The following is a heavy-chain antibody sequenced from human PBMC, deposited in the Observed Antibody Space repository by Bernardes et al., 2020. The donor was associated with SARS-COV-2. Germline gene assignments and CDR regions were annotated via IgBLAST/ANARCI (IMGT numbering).Heavy chain of an antibody. V-gene: IGHV4-59*01. J-gene: IGHJ6*02. CDR3: ARDRPDCSGGSCYYYYGMDV. D-gene: IGHD2-15*01. CDR1: GGSISTSY. Sequence: SETLSLTCTVSGGSISTSYWTWIRQPPGQGLEWIGYIYYSGTTNYIPSLKSRVTISVDTSKNQFSLRLTSVTAADTAVYYCARDRPDCSGGSCYYYYGMDVCGQGATVTVAS. CDR2: IYYSGTT.